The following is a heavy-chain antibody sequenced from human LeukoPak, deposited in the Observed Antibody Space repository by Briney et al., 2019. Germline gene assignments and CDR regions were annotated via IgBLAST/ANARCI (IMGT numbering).Heavy chain of an antibody. Sequence: ASVKVSCKASGYTFTGYYMHWVRQAPGQRLEWMGWINPNSGGTNYAQKFQGRVTMTRDTSISTAYMELSRLRSDDTAVYYCARGISGGWYKGGEYFQHWGQGTLVTVSS. D-gene: IGHD6-19*01. V-gene: IGHV1-2*02. CDR3: ARGISGGWYKGGEYFQH. CDR1: GYTFTGYY. CDR2: INPNSGGT. J-gene: IGHJ1*01.